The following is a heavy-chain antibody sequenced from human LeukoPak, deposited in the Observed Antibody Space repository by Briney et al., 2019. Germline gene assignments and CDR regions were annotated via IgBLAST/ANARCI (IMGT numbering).Heavy chain of an antibody. CDR1: GGSISSYY. CDR3: ARGNILTGYCFDF. Sequence: PSETLSLTCTVSGGSISSYYWSWIRQPPGKGLEWIGYIYYSGSTNYNPSLKSRATISTDTSKNQFSLRLSSVTAADTAVYYCARGNILTGYCFDFWGQGALVTVSS. V-gene: IGHV4-59*12. J-gene: IGHJ4*02. D-gene: IGHD3-9*01. CDR2: IYYSGST.